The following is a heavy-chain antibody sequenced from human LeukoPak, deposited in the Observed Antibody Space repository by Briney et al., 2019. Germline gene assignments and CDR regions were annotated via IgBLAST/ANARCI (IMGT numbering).Heavy chain of an antibody. CDR3: ARLGGADYDFWSGYYTDMWNPNWFDP. CDR2: IYYSGST. CDR1: GGSISSYY. D-gene: IGHD3-3*01. J-gene: IGHJ5*02. V-gene: IGHV4-59*08. Sequence: SETLSLTCTVSGGSISSYYWSWIRQPPGKGLEWIGYIYYSGSTNYNPSLKSRVTISVDTSKNQFSLKLSSVTAADTAVYYCARLGGADYDFWSGYYTDMWNPNWFDPWGQGTLVTVSS.